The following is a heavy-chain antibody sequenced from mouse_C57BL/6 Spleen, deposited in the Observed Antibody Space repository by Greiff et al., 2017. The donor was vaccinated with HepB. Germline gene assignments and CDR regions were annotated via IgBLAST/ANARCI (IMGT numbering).Heavy chain of an antibody. J-gene: IGHJ2*01. D-gene: IGHD1-1*01. Sequence: LVESGPELVKPGASVKISCKASGYSFTGYYMHWVKQSHGNILDWIGYIYPYNGVSSYNQKFKGKATLTVDKSSSTAYMELRSLTSEDSAVYYCARSYYGSSAYFDYWGQGTTLTVSS. CDR2: IYPYNGVS. CDR3: ARSYYGSSAYFDY. V-gene: IGHV1-31*01. CDR1: GYSFTGYY.